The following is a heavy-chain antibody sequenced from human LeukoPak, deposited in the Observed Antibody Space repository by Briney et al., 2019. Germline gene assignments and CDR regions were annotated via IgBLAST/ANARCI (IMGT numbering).Heavy chain of an antibody. CDR3: AGGGVVTPYYFDY. CDR1: GFTFSSYA. CDR2: ISSNGGST. D-gene: IGHD3-3*01. V-gene: IGHV3-64*01. J-gene: IGHJ4*02. Sequence: PGGSLRLSCAASGFTFSSYAMHWVRQAPGKGLEYVSAISSNGGSTYYANSVKGRFTISRDNSKNTLYLQMGSLRAEVMAVYYCAGGGVVTPYYFDYWGQGTLVTVSS.